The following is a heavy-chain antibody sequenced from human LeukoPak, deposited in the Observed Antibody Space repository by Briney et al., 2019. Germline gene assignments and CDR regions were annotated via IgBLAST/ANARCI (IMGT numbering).Heavy chain of an antibody. CDR2: ISGSAGST. CDR3: ARAGQSDY. V-gene: IGHV3-23*01. Sequence: PGGSLRLSCAASGFTLSSYAMSWVRQAPGKGLEWVSLISGSAGSTYYADSVKGRFTISRDITKNTLYLQMNSIRAEDTAVYYCARAGQSDYWGQGTLVTVSS. CDR1: GFTLSSYA. J-gene: IGHJ4*02.